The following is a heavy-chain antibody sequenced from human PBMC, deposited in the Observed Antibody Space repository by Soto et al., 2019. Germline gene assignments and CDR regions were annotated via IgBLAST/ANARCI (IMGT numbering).Heavy chain of an antibody. CDR3: ARADPDASVGY. V-gene: IGHV4-59*01. CDR2: ISYSGST. CDR1: GGSMSSYY. D-gene: IGHD2-15*01. Sequence: SETLSLTCTVSGGSMSSYYWTWLRQSPGRGLEWIGYISYSGSTYYNPSLKSRVTISADTSKNQFPLRMNSMIAADTAVYYGARADPDASVGYWGQGTLVTVSS. J-gene: IGHJ4*02.